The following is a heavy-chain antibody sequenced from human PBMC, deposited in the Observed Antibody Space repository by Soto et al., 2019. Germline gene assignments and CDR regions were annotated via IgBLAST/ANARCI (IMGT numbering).Heavy chain of an antibody. CDR3: AGSSYYYYGMDV. V-gene: IGHV3-23*01. J-gene: IGHJ6*02. CDR1: GITFSSYA. D-gene: IGHD3-10*01. CDR2: ISGSGGST. Sequence: EVQLLESGGGLVQPGGSLRLSCAASGITFSSYAMSWVRQAPGKGLEWVSAISGSGGSTYYADSVKGRFTISRDNSKNTLYLQMNSLRAEDTAVYYCAGSSYYYYGMDVWGQGTTVTVSS.